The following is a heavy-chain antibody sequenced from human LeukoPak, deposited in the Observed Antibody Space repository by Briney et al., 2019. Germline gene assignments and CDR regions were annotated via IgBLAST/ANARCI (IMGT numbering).Heavy chain of an antibody. CDR2: ISYDGSNK. J-gene: IGHJ3*02. D-gene: IGHD2-21*01. V-gene: IGHV3-30-3*01. Sequence: GGSLRLSCAASGFTFSSYAMHWVRQAPGKGLEWVAVISYDGSNKYYADSVKGRFTISRDNSKNTLYLQMNSLRAEDTAVYYCAGVSFPPVRVAEAFDIWGQGTTVTVSS. CDR3: AGVSFPPVRVAEAFDI. CDR1: GFTFSSYA.